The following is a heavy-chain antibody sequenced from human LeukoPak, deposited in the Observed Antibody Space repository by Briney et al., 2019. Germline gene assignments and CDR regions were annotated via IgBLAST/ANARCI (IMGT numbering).Heavy chain of an antibody. CDR3: AKDLWGGGTMAIFGYYFDY. D-gene: IGHD3-3*02. CDR2: ISGSGGST. V-gene: IGHV3-23*01. J-gene: IGHJ4*02. CDR1: GFTFSSYW. Sequence: HPGGSLRLSCAASGFTFSSYWMHWVRQAPGKGLVWVSAISGSGGSTYYADSVKGRFTISRDNSKNTLYLQMNSLRAEDTAVYYCAKDLWGGGTMAIFGYYFDYWGQGTLVTVSS.